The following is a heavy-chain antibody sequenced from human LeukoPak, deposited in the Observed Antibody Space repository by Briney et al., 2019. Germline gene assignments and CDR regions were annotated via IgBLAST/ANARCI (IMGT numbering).Heavy chain of an antibody. Sequence: GRSLRLSCAASGFTFSSYAMHWVRQAPGKGLEWVAVISYDGSNKYYADSVKGRFTISRDNSKNTLYLQMNSLRAEDTAVYYCARVRGEWFGTSFDAFDIWGQGTMVTVSS. CDR3: ARVRGEWFGTSFDAFDI. D-gene: IGHD3-10*01. V-gene: IGHV3-30-3*01. J-gene: IGHJ3*02. CDR2: ISYDGSNK. CDR1: GFTFSSYA.